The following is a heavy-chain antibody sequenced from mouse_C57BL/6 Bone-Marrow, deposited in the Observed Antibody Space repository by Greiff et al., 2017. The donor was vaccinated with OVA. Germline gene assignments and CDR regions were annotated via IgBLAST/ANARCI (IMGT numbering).Heavy chain of an antibody. V-gene: IGHV1-4*01. D-gene: IGHD4-1*01. CDR3: ARSGLGRWYFDV. Sequence: QVQLQQSGAELARPGASVKMSCKASGYTFTSYTMHWVKQRPGQGLEWIGYINPSSGYTKYNQKFKDKATLTADKSSSTAYMQLSSLTSEDSAVYCCARSGLGRWYFDVWGTGTTVTVSS. CDR1: GYTFTSYT. J-gene: IGHJ1*03. CDR2: INPSSGYT.